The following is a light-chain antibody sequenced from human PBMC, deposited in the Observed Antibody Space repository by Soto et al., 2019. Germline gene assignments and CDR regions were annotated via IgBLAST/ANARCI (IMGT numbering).Light chain of an antibody. CDR1: QSLSSW. J-gene: IGKJ2*01. CDR3: QQYNSYPYT. Sequence: DIQMTQSPSTLSASVGDRVTITCRASQSLSSWLAWYQQKPGKAPKLLIQKASSLESGVPSRFSGSGSGTEFTLTISSLQPDDFATYYCQQYNSYPYTFGQGTKLEIK. V-gene: IGKV1-5*03. CDR2: KAS.